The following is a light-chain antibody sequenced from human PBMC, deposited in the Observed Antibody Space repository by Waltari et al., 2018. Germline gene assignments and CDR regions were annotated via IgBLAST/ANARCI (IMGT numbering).Light chain of an antibody. CDR1: SSDVGGYNY. Sequence: QSALTQPASVSGSPGQSITISCTGTSSDVGGYNYVSWYQQHPGKAPKLMIYDVSKRPSGVSHRFSGSKSGNTASLTISGLRAEDEADYYCCSYAGSYVFGTGTKVTVL. J-gene: IGLJ1*01. CDR2: DVS. CDR3: CSYAGSYV. V-gene: IGLV2-23*02.